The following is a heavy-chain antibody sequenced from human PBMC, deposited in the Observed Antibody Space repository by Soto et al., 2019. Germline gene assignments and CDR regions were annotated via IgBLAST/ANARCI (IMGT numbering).Heavy chain of an antibody. D-gene: IGHD3-10*01. J-gene: IGHJ4*02. CDR2: INSNGGTT. Sequence: GGSLRLSCAASGFTFSTYAMHWVRQAPGKGLQYVSSINSNGGTTYYADSVKGRFTISRDNSESTLYLQMGSLRPEDMAVYYCARAGELWSNFDYWGRGIPVTVSS. V-gene: IGHV3-64*02. CDR1: GFTFSTYA. CDR3: ARAGELWSNFDY.